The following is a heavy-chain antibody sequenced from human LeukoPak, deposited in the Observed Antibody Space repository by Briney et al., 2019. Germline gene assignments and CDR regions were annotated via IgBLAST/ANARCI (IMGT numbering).Heavy chain of an antibody. CDR3: AREISVSGTEHFDY. CDR1: GGSIRSNSYD. Sequence: SETLSLTCSVSGGSIRSNSYDWAWIRQPPGKGLEWIGSLYDSGSTYYNPSLNSRATISADTSKNQVSLRLNSVTAADTAVYYCAREISVSGTEHFDYWGRGTLVTVSS. CDR2: LYDSGST. J-gene: IGHJ4*02. V-gene: IGHV4-39*07. D-gene: IGHD6-19*01.